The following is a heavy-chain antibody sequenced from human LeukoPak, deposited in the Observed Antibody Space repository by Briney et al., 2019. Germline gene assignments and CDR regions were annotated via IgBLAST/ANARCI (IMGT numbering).Heavy chain of an antibody. CDR1: GFTFSRYK. J-gene: IGHJ4*02. D-gene: IGHD3-10*01. Sequence: GGSLRLSCVASGFTFSRYKMHWVRQGPGKGLMWVSRLNSDGSGTTYADSVKGRFTISRDNAKNTLYLQMNSLRAEDTAVYYCAKDLGPLAGSDWGQGTLVTVSS. CDR3: AKDLGPLAGSD. CDR2: LNSDGSGT. V-gene: IGHV3-74*01.